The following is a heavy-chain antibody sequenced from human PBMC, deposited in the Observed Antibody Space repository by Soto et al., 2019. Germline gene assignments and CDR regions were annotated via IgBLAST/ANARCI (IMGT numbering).Heavy chain of an antibody. V-gene: IGHV3-64*01. Sequence: GGSLRLSCAASGFTFSSYAMHWVRQAPGKGLEYVSAISSNGGSTYYANSVKGRFTISRDNSKNTLYLQMGSLRAEDMAVYYCARGRAAAATLRYYYMDVWGKGTTVTVSS. J-gene: IGHJ6*03. CDR3: ARGRAAAATLRYYYMDV. D-gene: IGHD6-13*01. CDR2: ISSNGGST. CDR1: GFTFSSYA.